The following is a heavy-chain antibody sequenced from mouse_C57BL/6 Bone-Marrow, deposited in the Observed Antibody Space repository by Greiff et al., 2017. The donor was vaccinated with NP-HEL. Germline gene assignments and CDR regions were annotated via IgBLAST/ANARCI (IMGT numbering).Heavy chain of an antibody. J-gene: IGHJ4*01. V-gene: IGHV5-4*01. CDR2: ISDGGSYT. CDR1: GFTFSSYA. CDR3: ARDNYGSSWAMDY. D-gene: IGHD1-1*01. Sequence: VQLVESGGGLVKPGGSLKLSCAASGFTFSSYAMSWVRQTPEKRLEWVATISDGGSYTYYPDNVKGRFTISRDNAKNNLYLQMSHLKSEDTAMYYCARDNYGSSWAMDYWGQGTSVTVSS.